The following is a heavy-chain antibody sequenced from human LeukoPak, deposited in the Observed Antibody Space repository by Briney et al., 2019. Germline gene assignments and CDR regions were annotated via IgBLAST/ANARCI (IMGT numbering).Heavy chain of an antibody. Sequence: SETLSLTCAVSGGTITNNNWWTWVRQPPGKGLEWIGEVHYTESTTYNPSLKSRLTLSLDKSNNQFSLRLSSVTVADTAVYYCATYYDSGGYKWNYWGQGTLVTVSS. CDR2: VHYTEST. V-gene: IGHV4-4*02. CDR3: ATYYDSGGYKWNY. D-gene: IGHD3-22*01. J-gene: IGHJ4*02. CDR1: GGTITNNNW.